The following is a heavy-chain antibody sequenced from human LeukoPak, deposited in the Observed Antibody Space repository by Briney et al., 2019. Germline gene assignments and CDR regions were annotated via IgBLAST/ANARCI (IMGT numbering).Heavy chain of an antibody. V-gene: IGHV4-59*01. Sequence: SETLSLTCTVSGGSISSYYWSWVRQPPGKGLEWIGYIYYSGSTNYNPSLKSRVTISVDTSKNQFSLKLSSVTAADTAVYYRARAGYSSSWFTFDYWGQGTLVTVSS. CDR3: ARAGYSSSWFTFDY. CDR1: GGSISSYY. D-gene: IGHD6-13*01. J-gene: IGHJ4*02. CDR2: IYYSGST.